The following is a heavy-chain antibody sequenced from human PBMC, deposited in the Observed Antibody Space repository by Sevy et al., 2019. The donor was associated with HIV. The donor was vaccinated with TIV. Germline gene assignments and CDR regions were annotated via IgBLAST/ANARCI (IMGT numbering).Heavy chain of an antibody. CDR2: TYYRSKWYN. CDR1: GDSVSSNSAT. D-gene: IGHD6-13*01. CDR3: ARDLGSSLNWFDP. V-gene: IGHV6-1*01. J-gene: IGHJ5*02. Sequence: SETLSLTCAISGDSVSSNSATWNWIRQSPSRGLEWLGRTYYRSKWYNDYAVSVKSRITINPDTSKNHFSLQLNSVTPEDTAVYYCARDLGSSLNWFDPWGQGTLVTVSS.